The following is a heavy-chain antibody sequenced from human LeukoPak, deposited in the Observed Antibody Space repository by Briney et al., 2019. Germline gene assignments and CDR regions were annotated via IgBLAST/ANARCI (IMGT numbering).Heavy chain of an antibody. CDR2: HRSKAYGGTT. CDR3: SRDQTPYY. Sequence: PGTSLRLSCAASGFTFISYAIHWVRQAPGKGLEWVGFHRSKAYGGTTEYAASVKGRFTISRDDSKSIAYLQMNSLKTEDTAVYYCSRDQTPYYWGQGTLVTVSS. J-gene: IGHJ4*02. V-gene: IGHV3-49*04. CDR1: GFTFISYA.